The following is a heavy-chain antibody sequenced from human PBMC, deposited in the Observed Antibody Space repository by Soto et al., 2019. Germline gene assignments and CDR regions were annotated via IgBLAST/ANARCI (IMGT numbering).Heavy chain of an antibody. Sequence: AETLSLTCTVSGGAISSYYWSLMRQPPGKGLEWIGYIYYSGSTNYNPSLKSRVTISVDTSKNQFSPKLSSVTAADTAVYYCATGLDSAEVVLHEHYGMDVWGQGKTVTVSS. CDR3: ATGLDSAEVVLHEHYGMDV. J-gene: IGHJ6*02. V-gene: IGHV4-59*01. CDR2: IYYSGST. D-gene: IGHD2-15*01. CDR1: GGAISSYY.